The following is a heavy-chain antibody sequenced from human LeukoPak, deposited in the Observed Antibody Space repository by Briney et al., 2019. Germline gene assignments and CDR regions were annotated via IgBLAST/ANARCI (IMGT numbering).Heavy chain of an antibody. CDR2: INQDGSEK. CDR3: ARDMGKANY. D-gene: IGHD7-27*01. V-gene: IGHV3-7*05. Sequence: GGSLRLSCAASGFTFSSYWMTWVRQPPGKGLEWVANINQDGSEKYYVASVKGRFTISRDNAKNSLYLQMNSLRAEDTAVYYCARDMGKANYWGQGTLVTVSS. CDR1: GFTFSSYW. J-gene: IGHJ4*02.